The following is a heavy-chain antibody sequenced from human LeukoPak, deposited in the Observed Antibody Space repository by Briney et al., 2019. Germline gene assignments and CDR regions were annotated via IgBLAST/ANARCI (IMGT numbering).Heavy chain of an antibody. Sequence: SETLSLTCTVSGGSISSYYWSWIRQPPGKGPEWIGYINYSGSTNYNPSLKSRVTISVDTSKNQFSLKLSSVTAADTAVYYCARYEWGSSSPYFDYWGQGTLVTVSS. CDR2: INYSGST. CDR1: GGSISSYY. V-gene: IGHV4-59*01. D-gene: IGHD6-6*01. CDR3: ARYEWGSSSPYFDY. J-gene: IGHJ4*02.